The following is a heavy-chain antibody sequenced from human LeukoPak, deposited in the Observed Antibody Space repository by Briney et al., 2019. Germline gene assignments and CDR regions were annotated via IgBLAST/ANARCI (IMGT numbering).Heavy chain of an antibody. CDR1: VGSISSYY. CDR2: IYYNGST. D-gene: IGHD3-10*01. Sequence: SDTLSLTCSVPVGSISSYYWSWIRQPPGKGREWSGYIYYNGSTNYNPSLKRRVTISVDTSKHQFSLKLSSVTAADTAVYYCARHGPAPAPRITMVRGFFDPWGQGTLVTVSS. V-gene: IGHV4-59*08. CDR3: ARHGPAPAPRITMVRGFFDP. J-gene: IGHJ5*02.